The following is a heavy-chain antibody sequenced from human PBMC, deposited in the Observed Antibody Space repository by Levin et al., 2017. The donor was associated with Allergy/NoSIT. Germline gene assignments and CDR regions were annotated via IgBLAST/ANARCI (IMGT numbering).Heavy chain of an antibody. Sequence: GGSLRLSCAASGFTFSSYAMHWVRQAPGKGLEWVAVISYDGSNKYYADSVKGRFTISRDNSKNTLYLQMNSLRAEDTAVYYCARSGWGRTKQLGYYFDYWGQGTLVTVSS. J-gene: IGHJ4*02. CDR1: GFTFSSYA. D-gene: IGHD5-18*01. CDR2: ISYDGSNK. V-gene: IGHV3-30*04. CDR3: ARSGWGRTKQLGYYFDY.